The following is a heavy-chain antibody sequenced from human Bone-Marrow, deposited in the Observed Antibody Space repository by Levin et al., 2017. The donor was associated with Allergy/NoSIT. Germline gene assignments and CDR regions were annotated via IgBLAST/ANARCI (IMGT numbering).Heavy chain of an antibody. Sequence: LAGGSLRLSCAASGFTFSSDTMNWVRQAPGKGLEWVSYISSSSRTIYYADSVKGRFTISRDNTKNSLYLQMNSLRDEDTAVYYCTRRLDYWGQGTLVTVSS. CDR3: TRRLDY. CDR1: GFTFSSDT. V-gene: IGHV3-48*02. J-gene: IGHJ4*02. CDR2: ISSSSRTI.